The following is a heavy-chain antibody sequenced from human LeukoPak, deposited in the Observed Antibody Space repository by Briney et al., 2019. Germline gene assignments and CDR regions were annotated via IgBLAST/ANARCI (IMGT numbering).Heavy chain of an antibody. J-gene: IGHJ4*02. CDR2: IVVGSGNT. Sequence: SVKVSCKASGFTFTSSAVQWVRQARGQRLEWIGWIVVGSGNTNYAQKFQERVTITRDMSTSTAYVELSSLRSEDTAVYYCAAGGYSYGGFDYWGQGTLVTVSS. CDR1: GFTFTSSA. V-gene: IGHV1-58*01. CDR3: AAGGYSYGGFDY. D-gene: IGHD5-18*01.